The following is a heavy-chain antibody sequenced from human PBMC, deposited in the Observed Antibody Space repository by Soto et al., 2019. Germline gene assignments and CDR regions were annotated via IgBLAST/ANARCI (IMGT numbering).Heavy chain of an antibody. CDR1: GYTLTELS. V-gene: IGHV1-24*01. CDR2: LDPEDGET. J-gene: IGHJ6*02. CDR3: ATLSRVTMVRGVSYGMDV. D-gene: IGHD3-10*01. Sequence: ASVKVSCKVSGYTLTELSMHWVRQAPGKGLEWMGGLDPEDGETIYAQKFQGRVTMTEDTSTDTAYMELSSLRSEDTAVYYCATLSRVTMVRGVSYGMDVWGHGTTVTVSS.